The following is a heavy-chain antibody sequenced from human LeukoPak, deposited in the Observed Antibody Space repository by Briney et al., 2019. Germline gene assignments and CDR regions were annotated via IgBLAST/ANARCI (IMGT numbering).Heavy chain of an antibody. J-gene: IGHJ4*02. D-gene: IGHD3-10*01. CDR2: INHSGST. V-gene: IGHV4-34*01. Sequence: PSETLSLTCAVSGGSFSGYYWSWIRQPPGKGLEWIGEINHSGSTNYNPSLKSRVTISVDTSKNQFSLKLSSVTAADTAVYYCARGPVDYYGSGSLDYCGQGTLVTVSA. CDR1: GGSFSGYY. CDR3: ARGPVDYYGSGSLDY.